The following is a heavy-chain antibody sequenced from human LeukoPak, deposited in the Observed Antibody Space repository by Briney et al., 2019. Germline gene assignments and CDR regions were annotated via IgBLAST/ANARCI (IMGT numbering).Heavy chain of an antibody. CDR1: GFIFSPYD. Sequence: GGSLRLSCAASGFIFSPYDMTGVGQAPAKGLEWVSFISSSSSVISYADSVKGRLTITRNDAKNSLYLQMNSLRAEDTAVYYCAKDSYSSGWSPDNWGQGTLVTVSS. J-gene: IGHJ4*02. CDR2: ISSSSSVI. CDR3: AKDSYSSGWSPDN. V-gene: IGHV3-21*01. D-gene: IGHD6-19*01.